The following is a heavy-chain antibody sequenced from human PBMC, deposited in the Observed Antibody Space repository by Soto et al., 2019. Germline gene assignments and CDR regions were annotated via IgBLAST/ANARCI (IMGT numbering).Heavy chain of an antibody. Sequence: ASVKVSCKASGYTFTSYAMRWVRQAPGQRLEWMGWINAGNGNTKYSQKFQGRVTITRDTSASTAYMELSSLRSEDTAVYYCATAIADDAFDIWGRGTMVTVSS. CDR3: ATAIADDAFDI. CDR1: GYTFTSYA. V-gene: IGHV1-3*01. CDR2: INAGNGNT. D-gene: IGHD2-2*01. J-gene: IGHJ3*02.